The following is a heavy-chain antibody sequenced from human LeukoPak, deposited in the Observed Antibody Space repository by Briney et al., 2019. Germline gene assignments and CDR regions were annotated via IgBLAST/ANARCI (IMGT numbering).Heavy chain of an antibody. CDR3: ARESHADY. Sequence: GGSLRLSCAASGFTFSSYWMNWARQAPGKGLEWVASINHNGNVNYYVDSVKGRFTISRDNAKNSLYLQMNSLRAEDTAVYYCARESHADYWGQGTLVTVSS. CDR1: GFTFSSYW. J-gene: IGHJ4*02. CDR2: INHNGNVN. V-gene: IGHV3-7*01.